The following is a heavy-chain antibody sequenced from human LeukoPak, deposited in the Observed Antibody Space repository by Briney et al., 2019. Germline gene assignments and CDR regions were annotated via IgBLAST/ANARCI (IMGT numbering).Heavy chain of an antibody. CDR1: GGSISSGGYY. J-gene: IGHJ5*02. CDR3: AIGYGSGWFDP. V-gene: IGHV4-31*03. D-gene: IGHD3-10*01. CDR2: IYYSGST. Sequence: SETLSLTCTVSGGSISSGGYYWSWIRQHPGKGLEWIGYIYYSGSTYYNPSLESRVTISVDTSKNQFSLKLSSVTAADTAVYYCAIGYGSGWFDPWGQGTLVTVSS.